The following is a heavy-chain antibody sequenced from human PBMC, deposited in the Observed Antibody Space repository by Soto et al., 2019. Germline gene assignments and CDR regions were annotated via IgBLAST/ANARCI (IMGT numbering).Heavy chain of an antibody. J-gene: IGHJ5*01. D-gene: IGHD3-9*01. Sequence: GGSLRLSCAASGFTFSSYSMNWVRQAPGKGLEWVSYISSSSSTIYYADSVKGRFTISRDNAKNSLYLQMNSLRDEDTAVYYCARDVRYFVFLTCCYLGNWFDSPGQRTLVTVSS. CDR3: ARDVRYFVFLTCCYLGNWFDS. CDR1: GFTFSSYS. CDR2: ISSSSSTI. V-gene: IGHV3-48*02.